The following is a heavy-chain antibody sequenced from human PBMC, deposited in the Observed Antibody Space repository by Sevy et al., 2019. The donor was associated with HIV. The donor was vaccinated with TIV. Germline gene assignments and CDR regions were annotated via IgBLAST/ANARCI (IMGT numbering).Heavy chain of an antibody. D-gene: IGHD6-13*01. CDR2: FDPEDGER. CDR1: GYTLTELS. CDR3: ATEIAAAGYYQH. Sequence: ASVKVSCKGSGYTLTELSMHWVRQAPGKGLEWMGGFDPEDGERIYPQKFQGRVTMTEDTSTDTAHMELSSLRSEDTAVYYCATEIAAAGYYQHWGQGTLVTVSS. V-gene: IGHV1-24*01. J-gene: IGHJ1*01.